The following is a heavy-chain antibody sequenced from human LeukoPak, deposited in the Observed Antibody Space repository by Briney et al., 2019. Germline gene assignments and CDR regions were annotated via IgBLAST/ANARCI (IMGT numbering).Heavy chain of an antibody. Sequence: GGSLRLSCAASGFTFSSYSMNWVRQAPGKGLGWVSSISSNSSYIYYADSVKGRFTISRDNAKNSLYLQMNSLRAEDTAVYYCARSYDSSGYYYPYYFDYWGQGTLVTVSS. CDR3: ARSYDSSGYYYPYYFDY. CDR2: ISSNSSYI. V-gene: IGHV3-21*01. CDR1: GFTFSSYS. J-gene: IGHJ4*02. D-gene: IGHD3-22*01.